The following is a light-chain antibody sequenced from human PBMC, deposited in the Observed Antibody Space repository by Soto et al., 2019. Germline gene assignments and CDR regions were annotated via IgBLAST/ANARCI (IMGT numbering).Light chain of an antibody. Sequence: QSALTQPASVSGSPGQSITISCTGTSSDVGGYNYVSWYQQHPGKAPKLMIYEVSNRPSGVSNRFSGSKSGNTASLTISGLQAEDEADYYCSSYTSSILYAFGTGTKVTVL. CDR1: SSDVGGYNY. CDR3: SSYTSSILYA. J-gene: IGLJ1*01. CDR2: EVS. V-gene: IGLV2-14*01.